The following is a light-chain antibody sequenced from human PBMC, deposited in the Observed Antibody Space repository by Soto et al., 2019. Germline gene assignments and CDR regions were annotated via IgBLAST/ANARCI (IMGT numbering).Light chain of an antibody. CDR2: EVS. CDR1: SSDVGGYDY. V-gene: IGLV2-8*01. CDR3: CSYAGSSTFL. Sequence: QSALTQPPSASGSPGQSVTISCTGTSSDVGGYDYVSWYQQHPGKAPKVMIYEVSKRPSGVPDRFSGSKSGNTASLTISGLQAEDEADYYCCSYAGSSTFLFGGGTKLTVL. J-gene: IGLJ3*02.